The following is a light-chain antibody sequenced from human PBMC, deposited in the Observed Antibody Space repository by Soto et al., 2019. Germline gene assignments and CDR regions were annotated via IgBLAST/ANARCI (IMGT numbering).Light chain of an antibody. CDR3: QSYDSSLSVYV. V-gene: IGLV1-40*01. Sequence: QSVLTQPPSVSGAPGQRVTLSCTGSSSNIGAGYDVHWYQKLPGTAPKLLIYGNSNRPSGVPDRFSGSKSGTSASLAITGLQAEDEADYYCQSYDSSLSVYVFGTGTKLTVL. CDR1: SSNIGAGYD. CDR2: GNS. J-gene: IGLJ1*01.